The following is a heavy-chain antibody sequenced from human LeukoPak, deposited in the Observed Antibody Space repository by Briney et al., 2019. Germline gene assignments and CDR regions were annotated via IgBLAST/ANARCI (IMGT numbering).Heavy chain of an antibody. Sequence: GRSLRLSCAASGFTFSSYAMHWVRQAPGKGLEWVAVISYDGSNKYYADSVKGRFTISRDNSKNTLYLQMNSLRAEDTAVYYCAKGRTGTTWNYFDYWGQGTLVTVSS. J-gene: IGHJ4*02. CDR1: GFTFSSYA. V-gene: IGHV3-30-3*01. CDR3: AKGRTGTTWNYFDY. D-gene: IGHD1-7*01. CDR2: ISYDGSNK.